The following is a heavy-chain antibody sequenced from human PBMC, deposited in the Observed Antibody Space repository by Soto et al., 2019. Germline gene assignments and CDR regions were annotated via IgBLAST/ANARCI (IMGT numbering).Heavy chain of an antibody. CDR2: IYYSGST. D-gene: IGHD1-7*01. CDR1: GGSISSSSYY. Sequence: SETLSLTCTVSGGSISSSSYYWGWIRQPPGKGLEWIGSIYYSGSTYYNPSLKSRVTISVDTSKNQFSLKLSSVTAADTAVYYCARLITGTTNFDYWGQGTLVTVSS. V-gene: IGHV4-39*01. J-gene: IGHJ4*02. CDR3: ARLITGTTNFDY.